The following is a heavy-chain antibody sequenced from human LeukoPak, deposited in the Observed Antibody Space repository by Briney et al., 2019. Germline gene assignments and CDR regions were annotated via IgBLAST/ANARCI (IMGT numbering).Heavy chain of an antibody. J-gene: IGHJ2*01. CDR2: IYTSGST. CDR3: ARDYYGSGSYWAHYWYFDL. Sequence: SQTLSLTCTVSGGSISRGSYYWSWIRQPAGKGLEWIGRIYTSGSTNYNPSLKSRVTISVDTSKNQFSLKLSSVTAADTAVYYCARDYYGSGSYWAHYWYFDLWGRGTLVTVSS. D-gene: IGHD3-10*01. CDR1: GGSISRGSYY. V-gene: IGHV4-61*02.